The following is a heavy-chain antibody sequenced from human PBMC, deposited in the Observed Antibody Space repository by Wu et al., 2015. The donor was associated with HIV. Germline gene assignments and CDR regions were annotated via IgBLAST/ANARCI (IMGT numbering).Heavy chain of an antibody. Sequence: QVHLLQSGAEVKKPGSSVRVSCKVSGGTFSSYALSWVRQAPGQGPEWMGRIIPMFGTTNYAQRFLGRVTISADESTSTAYMELSSLRSEDTAVYYCARVVGSSGRDYSYQGMDVWGQGTTVTVSS. CDR3: ARVVGSSGRDYSYQGMDV. CDR2: IIPMFGTT. D-gene: IGHD6-19*01. CDR1: GGTFSSYA. J-gene: IGHJ6*02. V-gene: IGHV1-69*13.